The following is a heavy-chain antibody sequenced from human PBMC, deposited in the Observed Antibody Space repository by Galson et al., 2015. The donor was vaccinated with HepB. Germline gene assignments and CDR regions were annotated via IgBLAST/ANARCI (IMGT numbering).Heavy chain of an antibody. CDR2: IKSKTDGGTT. CDR1: GFTFSNAW. J-gene: IGHJ3*01. V-gene: IGHV3-15*07. CDR3: TTSRLLWFGELADAFDF. D-gene: IGHD3-10*01. Sequence: SLRLSCAASGFTFSNAWMNWVRQAPGKGLEWVGRIKSKTDGGTTDYAAPVKGGFTISRDDSKNTLYLQMNSLKAEDTAVYYCTTSRLLWFGELADAFDFWGQGTMVTVSS.